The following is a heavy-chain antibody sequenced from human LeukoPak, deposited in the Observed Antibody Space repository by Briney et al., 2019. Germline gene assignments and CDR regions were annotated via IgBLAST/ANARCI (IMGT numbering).Heavy chain of an antibody. CDR2: IYYSGST. CDR1: GGSISSYY. D-gene: IGHD1-26*01. CDR3: ARESGGWELQRGFFDY. V-gene: IGHV4-59*01. J-gene: IGHJ4*02. Sequence: SETLSLTCTVSGGSISSYYWSWIRQPPGKGLEWIGYIYYSGSTNYNPSLKSRVTISVDTSKNQFSLKLSSVTAADTAVYYCARESGGWELQRGFFDYWGQGTLVTVSS.